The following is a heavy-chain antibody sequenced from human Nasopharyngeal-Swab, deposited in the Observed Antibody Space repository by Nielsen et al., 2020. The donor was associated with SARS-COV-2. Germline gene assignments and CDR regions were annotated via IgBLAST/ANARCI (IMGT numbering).Heavy chain of an antibody. CDR1: GYTFTSYA. Sequence: ASVKVSCKASGYTFTSYAMHWVRQATGQRLECMGWINAGNGNAKYSQKFQGRVTITRDTSDSTAYMELSSLRSEDTAVYYCARGSYSSGWHTTDDAFDIWGQGTMVTVSS. CDR2: INAGNGNA. J-gene: IGHJ3*02. CDR3: ARGSYSSGWHTTDDAFDI. V-gene: IGHV1-3*01. D-gene: IGHD6-19*01.